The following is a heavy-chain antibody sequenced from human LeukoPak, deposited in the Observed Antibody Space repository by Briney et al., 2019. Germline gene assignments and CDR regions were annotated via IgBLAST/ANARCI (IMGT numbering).Heavy chain of an antibody. CDR2: IYSGGST. D-gene: IGHD2-2*01. V-gene: IGHV3-53*04. CDR1: RFTVRSNY. CDR3: ARYSDCSSTNCSYYYGMDV. J-gene: IGHJ6*02. Sequence: GGALRLSCAASRFTVRSNYMSWVRQAPGKGLEWVSVIYSGGSTYYADSVKGRFTIPRHNSNNTLYLQMNRLRAEDTAVYYCARYSDCSSTNCSYYYGMDVRGQGTTVTVSS.